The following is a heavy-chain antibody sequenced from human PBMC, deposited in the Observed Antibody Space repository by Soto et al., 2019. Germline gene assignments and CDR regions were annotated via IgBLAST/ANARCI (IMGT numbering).Heavy chain of an antibody. V-gene: IGHV3-21*01. Sequence: SMNWVRQAPGKGLEWVSSISSSSSYIYYADSVKGRFTISRDNSKNTLYLQMNSLRGEDTAVYYCAREVDTNHFDYWGQGT. D-gene: IGHD5-18*01. J-gene: IGHJ4*02. CDR3: AREVDTNHFDY. CDR1: S. CDR2: ISSSSSYI.